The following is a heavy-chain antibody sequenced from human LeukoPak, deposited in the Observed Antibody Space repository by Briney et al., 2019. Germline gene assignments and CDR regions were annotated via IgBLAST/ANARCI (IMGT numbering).Heavy chain of an antibody. CDR3: ARRGYDILTAYSWHNWFDP. Sequence: PGGSLRISCAASGFTFSSYAMSWVRQAPGKGLEWVSVISGSGTTTHYADSVKGRFTISRDDSKNTLYLQMNSLRVEDTAVYYCARRGYDILTAYSWHNWFDPWGQGTLVTVSS. CDR2: ISGSGTTT. V-gene: IGHV3-23*01. CDR1: GFTFSSYA. J-gene: IGHJ5*02. D-gene: IGHD3-9*01.